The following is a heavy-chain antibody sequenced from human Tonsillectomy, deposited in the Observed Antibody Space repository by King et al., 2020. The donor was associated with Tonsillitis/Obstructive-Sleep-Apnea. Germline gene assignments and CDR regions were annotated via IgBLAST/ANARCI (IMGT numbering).Heavy chain of an antibody. J-gene: IGHJ3*02. D-gene: IGHD7-27*01. CDR1: GGSFSGYY. Sequence: VQLPQWGAGLLKPSETLSLTCAVYGGSFSGYYWTWIRQPPGKGLEWIGEINYSGSTNYNPSLKSRLTISVDTSKNQFSLTLNSVTAADTAVYYCARGNSELGRDTFDIWGQGTMVTVSS. CDR2: INYSGST. V-gene: IGHV4-34*01. CDR3: ARGNSELGRDTFDI.